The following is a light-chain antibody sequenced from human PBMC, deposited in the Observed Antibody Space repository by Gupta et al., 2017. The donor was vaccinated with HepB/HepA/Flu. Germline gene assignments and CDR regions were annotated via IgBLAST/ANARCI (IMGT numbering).Light chain of an antibody. Sequence: DIVMTQSPDSLAVSLGERATINCKSSQSLLYSSNNKNYLAWYQQKPGQPPKLLIYWASTRESGVPDRFSGSGSGTDFTLTISSLQAGDVAVYYCQQYYSSPRTLGQGTKVEIK. CDR1: QSLLYSSNNKNY. CDR3: QQYYSSPRT. CDR2: WAS. J-gene: IGKJ1*01. V-gene: IGKV4-1*01.